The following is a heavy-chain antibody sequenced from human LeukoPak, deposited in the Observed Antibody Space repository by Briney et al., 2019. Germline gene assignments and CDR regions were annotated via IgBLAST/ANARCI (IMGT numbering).Heavy chain of an antibody. J-gene: IGHJ4*02. Sequence: GASVKLSCKASVYSCTNYLIHWMRPAPGQGLEWLGIINPSSGDTSYAQNFQGRVTISRDTSTTTVYMELSSLRSEDTAVYYCMRELSGGSFDYWGQGTLVTVSS. CDR2: INPSSGDT. V-gene: IGHV1-46*01. CDR1: VYSCTNYL. CDR3: MRELSGGSFDY. D-gene: IGHD3-10*01.